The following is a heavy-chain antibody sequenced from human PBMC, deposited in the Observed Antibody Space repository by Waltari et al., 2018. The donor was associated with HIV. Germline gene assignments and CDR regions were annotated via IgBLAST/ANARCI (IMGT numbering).Heavy chain of an antibody. CDR3: ANFDYTDY. CDR2: ISSRSSTI. CDR1: GFVFVSES. D-gene: IGHD2-2*02. J-gene: IGHJ4*02. V-gene: IGHV3-48*02. Sequence: EVHLVESGGGLVQPGGSLRLSCVASGFVFVSESMNWVRQAPGKGLEWISYISSRSSTIYYTDSVKGRFTISRDNAKNLLSLQMNGLRDEDTAVYYCANFDYTDYWGQGTLVTVSS.